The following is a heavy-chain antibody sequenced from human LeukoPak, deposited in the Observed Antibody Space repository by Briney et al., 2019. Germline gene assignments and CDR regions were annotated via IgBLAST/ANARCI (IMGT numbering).Heavy chain of an antibody. V-gene: IGHV4-59*08. CDR1: GGSISSHY. CDR3: ARQGSCWYYFDY. CDR2: IYYSGST. Sequence: SETLSLTCTVSGGSISSHYWSWIRQPPGKGLEWIGYIYYSGSTNYNPSLNSRATMSVDTSKHQFSLKLNFVTAADTAVYYCARQGSCWYYFDYWGQGAVVTVSS. D-gene: IGHD6-19*01. J-gene: IGHJ4*02.